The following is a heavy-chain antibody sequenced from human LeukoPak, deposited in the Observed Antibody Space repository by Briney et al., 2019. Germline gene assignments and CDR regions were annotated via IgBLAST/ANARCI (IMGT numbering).Heavy chain of an antibody. CDR2: ISAYNGNT. D-gene: IGHD3-3*01. J-gene: IGHJ6*02. Sequence: ASVTVSCKASGYTFTSYGISWVRQAPGQGLEWMGWISAYNGNTNYAQKLQGRVTMTTDTSTSTAYMELRSLRSDDTAVYYCARAEVTSKGDFWSGYYIYYYYGMDVWGQGTTVTVSS. V-gene: IGHV1-18*01. CDR1: GYTFTSYG. CDR3: ARAEVTSKGDFWSGYYIYYYYGMDV.